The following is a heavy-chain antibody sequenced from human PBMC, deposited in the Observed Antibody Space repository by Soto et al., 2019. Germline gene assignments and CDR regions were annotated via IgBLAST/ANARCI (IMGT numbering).Heavy chain of an antibody. V-gene: IGHV3-23*01. CDR2: ISGGGTRA. J-gene: IGHJ4*02. CDR3: AKDRGDGNYYFDS. CDR1: GFTFSSHA. Sequence: GGSLRLSCAASGFTFSSHAMSWVRQAPGKGLGWVSGISGGGTRAFYPDSVKGRFTISRDNSKNTLYLQMNSLRAEDTALYYCAKDRGDGNYYFDSWGQGILVTVSS. D-gene: IGHD1-26*01.